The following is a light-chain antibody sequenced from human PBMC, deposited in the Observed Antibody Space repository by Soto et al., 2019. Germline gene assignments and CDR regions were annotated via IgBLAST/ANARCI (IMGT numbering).Light chain of an antibody. J-gene: IGKJ3*01. CDR1: QSLLHTNGYNY. CDR2: LGS. Sequence: DIVMTQSPLSLPVTPGEPASISCRSSQSLLHTNGYNYLHWYLQKPGQSPQLLIYLGSNRASGVTDRFSGSGSGTDFTLKINRVEADDVGVYYCMQALQTPFTFGPGTKVDIK. V-gene: IGKV2-28*01. CDR3: MQALQTPFT.